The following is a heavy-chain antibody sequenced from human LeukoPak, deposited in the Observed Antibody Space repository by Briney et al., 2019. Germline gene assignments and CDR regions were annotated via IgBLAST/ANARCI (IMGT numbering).Heavy chain of an antibody. CDR3: ARDDIAARLQGY. CDR2: ISGYNGNT. V-gene: IGHV1-18*01. CDR1: GYSFTSYG. Sequence: GESLKISCKGSGYSFTSYGISWVRQAPGQGLEWMGWISGYNGNTNYAQKLQGRVTMTTDTSTTTAYMELRSLRSDDTAVYYCARDDIAARLQGYWGQGTLVTVSS. J-gene: IGHJ4*02. D-gene: IGHD6-6*01.